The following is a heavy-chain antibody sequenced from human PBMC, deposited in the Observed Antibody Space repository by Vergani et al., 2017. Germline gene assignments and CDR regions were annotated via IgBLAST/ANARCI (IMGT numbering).Heavy chain of an antibody. J-gene: IGHJ3*02. D-gene: IGHD3-3*01. CDR1: GGSLSSYY. Sequence: QVQLQESGPGLVKPSETLSLTCTVSGGSLSSYYWSWIRQPQGKGLEWMGYTYYSGSTNYNPSLKSPVTISVDTSKNHFSMKLSAVTAADTAVYYCARVGGYYDCWSGYRINAFDIWGQGTMVTVSS. V-gene: IGHV4-59*01. CDR3: ARVGGYYDCWSGYRINAFDI. CDR2: TYYSGST.